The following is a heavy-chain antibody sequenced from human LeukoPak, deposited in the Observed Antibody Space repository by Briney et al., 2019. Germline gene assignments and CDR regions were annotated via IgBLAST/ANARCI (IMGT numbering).Heavy chain of an antibody. Sequence: PSETLSLTCAVSGYSISSGYYWGWIRQPPGKGLEWIGSIYHSGSTYYNPSLKSRVTISVDTSKNQFSLKLSSVTAADPAVYYCARSQRDAFDIWGQGTMVTVSS. CDR2: IYHSGST. J-gene: IGHJ3*02. CDR1: GYSISSGYY. V-gene: IGHV4-38-2*01. CDR3: ARSQRDAFDI.